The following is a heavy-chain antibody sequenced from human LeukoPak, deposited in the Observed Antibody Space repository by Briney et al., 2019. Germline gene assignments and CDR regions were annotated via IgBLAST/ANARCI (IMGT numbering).Heavy chain of an antibody. CDR1: GGSVSSSTYY. V-gene: IGHV4-39*01. D-gene: IGHD7-27*01. CDR2: ISYSGTN. J-gene: IGHJ5*02. CDR3: ASLGTLRS. Sequence: PSETLSLTCTVSGGSVSSSTYYWGWIRQPPGKGLEWIGSISYSGTNYNNPSLKSRVSISIDTSKNQFSVKLTSVSAADTAMYYCASLGTLRSWSQGTLVTVSS.